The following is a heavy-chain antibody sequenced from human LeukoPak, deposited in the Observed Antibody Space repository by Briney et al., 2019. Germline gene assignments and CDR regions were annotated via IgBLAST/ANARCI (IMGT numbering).Heavy chain of an antibody. V-gene: IGHV3-15*01. CDR2: IKSKTDGGTT. J-gene: IGHJ3*02. CDR1: GFTFSNAW. D-gene: IGHD2-15*01. Sequence: PGGSLRLSCAASGFTFSNAWMSWVRQAPGKGLEWVGRIKSKTDGGTTDYAAPVKGRFTISRDDSKNTLYLQMNSLKTEDTAVYYCTTEASDIVVVVAAIEDAFDIWGQGTMVTVSS. CDR3: TTEASDIVVVVAAIEDAFDI.